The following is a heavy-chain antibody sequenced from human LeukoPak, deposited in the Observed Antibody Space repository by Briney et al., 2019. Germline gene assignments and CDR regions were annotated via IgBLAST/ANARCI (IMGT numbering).Heavy chain of an antibody. D-gene: IGHD3-9*01. Sequence: GGSLRLSCAASGFTFSSYSMNWVRQAPGKGLEWVSFISSSSSYIYYADSVKGRFTISRDNAKNSLYLQMNSLRAEDTAVYYCARDFDWLLDYWGQGTLVTVSS. CDR1: GFTFSSYS. CDR3: ARDFDWLLDY. CDR2: ISSSSSYI. V-gene: IGHV3-21*01. J-gene: IGHJ4*02.